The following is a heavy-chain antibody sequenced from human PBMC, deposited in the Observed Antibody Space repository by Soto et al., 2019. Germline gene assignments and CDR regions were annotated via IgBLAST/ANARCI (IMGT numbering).Heavy chain of an antibody. CDR1: RFTFSNYG. Sequence: QVQLVESGGGVVQPGRSLRLSCAASRFTFSNYGMHWVRQAPGKGLEWVAVIWYDASNKYYADSVKGRFTISRDNSKNTLYLQMNSLRAEDTAVYYCARDDYGMDVWGQGTTVTVSS. CDR3: ARDDYGMDV. CDR2: IWYDASNK. J-gene: IGHJ6*02. V-gene: IGHV3-33*01.